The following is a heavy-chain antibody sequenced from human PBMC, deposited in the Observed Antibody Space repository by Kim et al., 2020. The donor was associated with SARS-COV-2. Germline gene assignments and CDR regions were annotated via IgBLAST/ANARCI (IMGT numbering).Heavy chain of an antibody. V-gene: IGHV3-23*01. Sequence: GGSLRLSCAASGFTFSAYPMAWVRKAPGKGLEWVSSIIDTGERYYADSVMGRFTISRDNSKNTLYLQMNSLRAEDTAIYHCGRDTRGTWRPPDSWGPGTL. CDR3: GRDTRGTWRPPDS. D-gene: IGHD5-12*01. CDR2: IIDTGER. CDR1: GFTFSAYP. J-gene: IGHJ5*01.